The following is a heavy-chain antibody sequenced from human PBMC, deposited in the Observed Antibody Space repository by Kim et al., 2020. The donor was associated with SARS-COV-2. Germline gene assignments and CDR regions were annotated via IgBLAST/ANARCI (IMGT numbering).Heavy chain of an antibody. J-gene: IGHJ4*02. CDR3: VKEAAFTTVVVDYYFDF. V-gene: IGHV3-30*18. D-gene: IGHD2-15*01. CDR2: VTYEGRNT. CDR1: GFTFSNYG. Sequence: GGSLRLSCVGSGFTFSNYGIHWVRQAPGKGLEWVGIVTYEGRNTFYADSVEGRFTISRDNSKNTLYLQMNNLRDEDTALYYCVKEAAFTTVVVDYYFDFWGQGTLVTVSS.